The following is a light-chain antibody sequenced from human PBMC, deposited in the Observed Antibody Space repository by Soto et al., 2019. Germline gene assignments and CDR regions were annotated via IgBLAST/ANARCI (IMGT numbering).Light chain of an antibody. CDR2: KVS. Sequence: DVVMTQSPLSLPVTLGQPASISCRSSQSLVYSDGNTYLNWFQQRPGQSPRRLIYKVSNRDSGVPDRFSGSGSGTDFTLIINRLEPEDVAIYYCQQYGGSPRITFGQGTRLEIK. V-gene: IGKV2-30*01. J-gene: IGKJ5*01. CDR3: QQYGGSPRIT. CDR1: QSLVYSDGNTY.